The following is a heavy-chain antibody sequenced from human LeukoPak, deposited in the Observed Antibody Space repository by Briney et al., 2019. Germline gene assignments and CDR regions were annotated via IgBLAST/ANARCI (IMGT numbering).Heavy chain of an antibody. CDR2: IYTSGST. CDR3: ASLVGATPPYYYYGMDV. D-gene: IGHD1-26*01. J-gene: IGHJ6*02. V-gene: IGHV4-61*02. CDR1: GGSISSGSYY. Sequence: PSETLSLTCTVSGGSISSGSYYWSWIRQPAGKGLEWIGRIYTSGSTNYNPSLKSRVTISVDTSKNQFSLKLSSVTAADTAVYYCASLVGATPPYYYYGMDVWGQGTTVTVSS.